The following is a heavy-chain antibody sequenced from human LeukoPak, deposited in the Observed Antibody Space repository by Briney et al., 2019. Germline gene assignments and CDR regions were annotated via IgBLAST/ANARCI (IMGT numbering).Heavy chain of an antibody. V-gene: IGHV4-34*01. J-gene: IGHJ6*02. CDR3: TRASHGGKDYYYYGMDV. D-gene: IGHD4-23*01. Sequence: SETLSLTCAAYGGSFSGYYWSWIRQPPGKGLEWIGEINHSGSTNYNPSLKSRVTISVDTSKNQFSLKLSSVTAADTAVYYCTRASHGGKDYYYYGMDVWGQGTTVTVSS. CDR1: GGSFSGYY. CDR2: INHSGST.